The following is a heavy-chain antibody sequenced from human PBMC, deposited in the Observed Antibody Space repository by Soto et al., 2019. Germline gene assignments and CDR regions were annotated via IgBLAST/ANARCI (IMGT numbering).Heavy chain of an antibody. CDR3: VRALTRAFDI. J-gene: IGHJ3*02. Sequence: ASVKVSCKASGYGFTNYALHWVRQAPGQRLEWMGWINAGNGNTKYSQKFQGRVTITRDTSASTAYMELSSLRSEDTAVYYCVRALTRAFDIWGQGTMVTVSS. CDR1: GYGFTNYA. CDR2: INAGNGNT. V-gene: IGHV1-3*01.